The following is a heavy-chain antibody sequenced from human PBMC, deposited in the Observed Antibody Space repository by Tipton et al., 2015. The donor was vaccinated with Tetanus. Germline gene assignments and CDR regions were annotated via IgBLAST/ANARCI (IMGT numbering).Heavy chain of an antibody. D-gene: IGHD3-22*01. CDR2: INPNGGGT. CDR3: ARDRGDYIYYGMDV. V-gene: IGHV1-2*02. Sequence: QLVQSGAEVKKPGASVRVSCKASGFTLIAYYVYWVRQAPGQGLEWMGWINPNGGGTSYAQKFRGRVTMTRDTSISTAYMELSSLRSDDTAVYYCARDRGDYIYYGMDVWGPGTTVTVS. CDR1: GFTLIAYY. J-gene: IGHJ6*02.